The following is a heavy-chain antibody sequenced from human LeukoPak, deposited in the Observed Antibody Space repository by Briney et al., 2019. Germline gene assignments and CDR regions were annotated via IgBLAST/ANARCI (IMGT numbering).Heavy chain of an antibody. Sequence: GGSLRLSCAASEFTFSSYNMNWVRQAPGKGLEWVSSISSSSKYIYYADSVKGRFTISRDNAKNSLYLQMNSLRAEDTAVYYCARDAAAADAAFDIWGQGTMVTVSS. V-gene: IGHV3-21*01. D-gene: IGHD6-13*01. J-gene: IGHJ3*02. CDR1: EFTFSSYN. CDR2: ISSSSKYI. CDR3: ARDAAAADAAFDI.